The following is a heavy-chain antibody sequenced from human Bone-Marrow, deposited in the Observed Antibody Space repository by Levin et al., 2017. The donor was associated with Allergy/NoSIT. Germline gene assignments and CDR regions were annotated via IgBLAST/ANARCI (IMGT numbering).Heavy chain of an antibody. Sequence: PGGSLRLSCAVNGESFSGYFWTWIRQSPGKGLEWIGQINFNGITTYNPSLKSRVMISVDPTKKEFSLKLTYLTAADTAVYFCARGGEVPSQYFFDCWGQGNLVTVS. CDR2: INFNGIT. CDR3: ARGGEVPSQYFFDC. D-gene: IGHD2/OR15-2a*01. V-gene: IGHV4-34*01. CDR1: GESFSGYF. J-gene: IGHJ4*02.